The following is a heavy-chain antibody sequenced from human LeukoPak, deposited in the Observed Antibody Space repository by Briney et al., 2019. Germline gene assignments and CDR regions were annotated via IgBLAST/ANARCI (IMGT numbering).Heavy chain of an antibody. CDR1: GFTFSSYG. V-gene: IGHV3-33*06. J-gene: IGHJ4*02. CDR3: AKEGPTSGWYSGFDY. Sequence: GGSLRLSCAASGFTFSSYGMHWVRQAPGKGLEWVAVIWYDGSNKYYADSVKGRFTISRDNSKNTLYLQMNSLRAEDTAVYYCAKEGPTSGWYSGFDYWGQGTLVTVSA. CDR2: IWYDGSNK. D-gene: IGHD6-19*01.